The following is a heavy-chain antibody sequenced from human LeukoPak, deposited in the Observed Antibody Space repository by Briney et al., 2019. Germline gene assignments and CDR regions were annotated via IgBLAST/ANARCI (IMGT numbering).Heavy chain of an antibody. CDR1: GGSISSYY. V-gene: IGHV4-59*01. Sequence: PSETLSLTCTVSGGSISSYYWSWIRQPPGKGLEWIGYIYYSGSTNYNPSLKSRVTISVDTSKNQFSLKLSSVTAADTAVYYCARDRETYYYDSSGYFFDWYFDLWGRGTLVTVSS. CDR2: IYYSGST. D-gene: IGHD3-22*01. CDR3: ARDRETYYYDSSGYFFDWYFDL. J-gene: IGHJ2*01.